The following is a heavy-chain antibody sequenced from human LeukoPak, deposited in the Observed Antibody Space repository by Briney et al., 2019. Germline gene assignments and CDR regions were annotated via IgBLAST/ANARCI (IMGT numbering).Heavy chain of an antibody. D-gene: IGHD6-19*01. CDR2: IYYSGST. CDR1: GGSISSYY. J-gene: IGHJ6*02. V-gene: IGHV4-59*01. CDR3: ASLAVAGTYNYYYGMDV. Sequence: PSETLSLTCTVSGGSISSYYWGWIRQPPGKGLEWIGYIYYSGSTNYNPSLKSRVTISVDTSKNQFSLKLSSVTAADTAVYYCASLAVAGTYNYYYGMDVWGQGTTVTVSS.